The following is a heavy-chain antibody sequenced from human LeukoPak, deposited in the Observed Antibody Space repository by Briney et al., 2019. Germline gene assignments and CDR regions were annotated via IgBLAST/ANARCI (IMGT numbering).Heavy chain of an antibody. Sequence: GGSLRLSCGASGFTFSNFWMHWVRQAPGKGLEWVSVIYSGGSTYYADSVKGRFTISRDNAKNSLYLQMNSLRAEDTAVYYCARPFASFYDYVWGSYHPKDAFDIWGQGTMVTVSS. CDR2: IYSGGST. CDR1: GFTFSNFW. J-gene: IGHJ3*02. D-gene: IGHD3-16*01. CDR3: ARPFASFYDYVWGSYHPKDAFDI. V-gene: IGHV3-66*04.